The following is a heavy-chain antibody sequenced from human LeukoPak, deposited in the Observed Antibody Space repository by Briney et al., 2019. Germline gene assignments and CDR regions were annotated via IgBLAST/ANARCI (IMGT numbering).Heavy chain of an antibody. CDR1: GYIFTSNY. Sequence: ASVNVSCKASGYIFTSNYMHWVRQATGQGLERMGIINPSGGSTSYAQKFQGRVTMTRDTSTSTVYMELSSLRSEDTAVYYCARAHRYSYGHGELDYWGQGTLVTVSS. CDR2: INPSGGST. D-gene: IGHD5-18*01. V-gene: IGHV1-46*01. J-gene: IGHJ4*02. CDR3: ARAHRYSYGHGELDY.